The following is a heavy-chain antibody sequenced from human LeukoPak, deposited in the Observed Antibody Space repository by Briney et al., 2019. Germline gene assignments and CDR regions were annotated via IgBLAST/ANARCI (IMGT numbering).Heavy chain of an antibody. Sequence: PGGSLRLSCAASGFTFSRYWMHWVRQAPGKGLMWVSRISPDGSTTLYADSVKGRFTISRDNAKNSLYLQMNSLRAEDTAVYFCATSTYYFDYWDQGTLVTVSS. V-gene: IGHV3-74*03. CDR3: ATSTYYFDY. CDR1: GFTFSRYW. J-gene: IGHJ4*02. CDR2: ISPDGSTT.